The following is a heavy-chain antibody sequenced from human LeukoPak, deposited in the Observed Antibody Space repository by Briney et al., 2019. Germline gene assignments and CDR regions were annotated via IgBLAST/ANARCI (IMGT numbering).Heavy chain of an antibody. CDR2: ISYDGSNT. V-gene: IGHV3-30-3*01. D-gene: IGHD3-10*01. CDR1: GFTFFTYS. Sequence: GGSLRLSCTASGFTFFTYSMHWVRQAPGKGLEWVALISYDGSNTYHADSVKGRFTISRDDSKNPLYLQMNTLSPEDTAVYYCARSYGSANYALDYWGQGTLVTVSS. J-gene: IGHJ4*02. CDR3: ARSYGSANYALDY.